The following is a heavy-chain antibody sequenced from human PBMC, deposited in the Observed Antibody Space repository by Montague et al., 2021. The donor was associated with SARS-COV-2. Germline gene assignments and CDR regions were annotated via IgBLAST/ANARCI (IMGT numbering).Heavy chain of an antibody. CDR2: MYYSGGM. V-gene: IGHV4-59*11. D-gene: IGHD3-10*01. J-gene: IGHJ5*02. CDR1: GGSMSDQY. Sequence: SETLSLTCTVSGGSMSDQYWAWIWQPPGKGMEWLAYMYYSGGMNSNSSLKSRVSMSVDTAKNKFSLKLTSVTAADTAVYYCARAVSVRRAVNWFDPWGQGTLVTVSS. CDR3: ARAVSVRRAVNWFDP.